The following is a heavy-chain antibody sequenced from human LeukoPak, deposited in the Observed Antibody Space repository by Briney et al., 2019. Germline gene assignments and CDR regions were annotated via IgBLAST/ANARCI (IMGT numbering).Heavy chain of an antibody. CDR3: AELGVTMIGGV. D-gene: IGHD3-10*02. CDR1: RFTFSSYG. V-gene: IGHV3-48*03. CDR2: ISSSGSTI. Sequence: GETLRLSCAASRFTFSSYGMSWVRQAPGKGLEWVSYISSSGSTIYYADSVKGRFTISRDNAKNSLYLQMNSLRAEDTAVYYCAELGVTMIGGVWGKGTTVTISS. J-gene: IGHJ6*04.